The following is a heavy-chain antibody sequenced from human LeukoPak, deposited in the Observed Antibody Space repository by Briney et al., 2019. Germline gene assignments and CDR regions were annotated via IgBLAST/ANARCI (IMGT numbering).Heavy chain of an antibody. CDR2: ISSSGSTI. CDR3: ARDFDSSPFDY. D-gene: IGHD3-9*01. CDR1: GFTFSSYS. Sequence: PGGSLRLSCAASGFTFSSYSMNWVRQAPGRGLEWITYISSSGSTIYYADSVKGRFTISRDNAKNSLYLQMNSLRAEDTAVYYCARDFDSSPFDYWGQGTLVTVSS. V-gene: IGHV3-48*04. J-gene: IGHJ4*02.